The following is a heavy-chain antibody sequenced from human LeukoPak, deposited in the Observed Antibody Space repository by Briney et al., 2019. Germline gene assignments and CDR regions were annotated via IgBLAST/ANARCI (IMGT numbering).Heavy chain of an antibody. V-gene: IGHV1-2*02. CDR1: GYTFTGYY. J-gene: IGHJ4*02. Sequence: PGASVKVSCKASGYTFTGYYMHWVRQAPGQGLEWMGWINPNSGGTNYAQKFQGRVTMTRDTSISTAYMELSRLRSDDTAVYYCARSVGYGSGWSGNDYWGQGTLVTVSS. CDR3: ARSVGYGSGWSGNDY. CDR2: INPNSGGT. D-gene: IGHD6-19*01.